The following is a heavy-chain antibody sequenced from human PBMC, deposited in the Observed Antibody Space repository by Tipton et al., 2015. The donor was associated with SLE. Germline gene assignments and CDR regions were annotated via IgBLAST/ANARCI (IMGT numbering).Heavy chain of an antibody. CDR2: TYYRGSA. D-gene: IGHD1-26*01. V-gene: IGHV4-59*01. CDR1: GGSTSNYY. Sequence: TLSLTCSVSGGSTSNYYWSWIRQPPGKELEYIGYTYYRGSANYNPSLKNRVTLSIDTSNNHFSLRLSSVTAADTAVYYCARTAGSHRNYYFDPWGHVTLVSVSS. CDR3: ARTAGSHRNYYFDP. J-gene: IGHJ4*01.